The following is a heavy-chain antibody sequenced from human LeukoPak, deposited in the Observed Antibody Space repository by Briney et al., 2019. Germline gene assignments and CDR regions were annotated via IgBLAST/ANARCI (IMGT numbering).Heavy chain of an antibody. CDR1: GYTFTSYD. Sequence: APVKVSCKASGYTFTSYDINWVRQATGQGLEWMGWMNPNSGNTGYAQKFQGRVTMTRNTSISTAYMELSSLRSEDTAVYYCATTIFGVVIPDYYYGMDVWGQGTTVTVSS. J-gene: IGHJ6*02. D-gene: IGHD3-3*01. CDR2: MNPNSGNT. V-gene: IGHV1-8*01. CDR3: ATTIFGVVIPDYYYGMDV.